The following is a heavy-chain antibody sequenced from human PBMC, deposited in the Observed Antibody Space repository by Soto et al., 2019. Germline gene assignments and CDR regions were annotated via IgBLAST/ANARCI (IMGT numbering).Heavy chain of an antibody. CDR2: IYYSGST. Sequence: SETLSLTCTVSGGSISSYYWSWIRQPPGMGLEWIGYIYYSGSTNYNPSLKSRVTISVDTSKNQFSLKLSSVTAADTAVYYCARTIRGYTYGPFDYWGQGTLVTVSS. V-gene: IGHV4-59*01. J-gene: IGHJ4*02. CDR1: GGSISSYY. D-gene: IGHD5-18*01. CDR3: ARTIRGYTYGPFDY.